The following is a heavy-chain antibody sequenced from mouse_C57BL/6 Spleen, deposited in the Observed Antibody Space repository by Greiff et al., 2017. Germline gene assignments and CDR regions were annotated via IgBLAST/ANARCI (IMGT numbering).Heavy chain of an antibody. J-gene: IGHJ2*01. CDR1: GFTFSSYA. V-gene: IGHV5-9-1*02. Sequence: DVMLVESGEGLVKPGGSLKLSCAASGFTFSSYAMSWVRQTPEKGLEWVAYISSGGDYTYYADPVKGRFTISRDNARNTLYLQMSSLKSEDTAMYYCTRDLYYFDYWGQGTTLTVSA. CDR3: TRDLYYFDY. CDR2: ISSGGDYT.